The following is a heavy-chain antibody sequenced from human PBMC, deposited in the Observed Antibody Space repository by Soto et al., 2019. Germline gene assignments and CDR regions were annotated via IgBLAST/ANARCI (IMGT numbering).Heavy chain of an antibody. CDR3: ARLGYCSGGSCYHHNRLAP. CDR2: INHSGST. CDR1: GGSFSGYY. J-gene: IGHJ5*02. Sequence: PSETLSLTCAVYGGSFSGYYWSWIRQPPGKGLEWIGEINHSGSTNYNPSLKSRVTISVDTSKNQFSLKLSSVTAADTAVYYCARLGYCSGGSCYHHNRLAPWGQGTLVPVSS. V-gene: IGHV4-34*01. D-gene: IGHD2-15*01.